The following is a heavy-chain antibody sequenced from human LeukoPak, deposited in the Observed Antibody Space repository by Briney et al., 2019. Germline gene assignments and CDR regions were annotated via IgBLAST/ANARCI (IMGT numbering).Heavy chain of an antibody. D-gene: IGHD6-19*01. Sequence: PGGSLRLSCAASGFTFSSYAMHWVRQAPGKGLEYVSAISSNGGSTYYANSVKGRFTISRDNSKNTLYLQMGSLRAEDMAVYYCARETSSGWFYYFDYWGQGTLVTVSS. J-gene: IGHJ4*02. CDR3: ARETSSGWFYYFDY. V-gene: IGHV3-64*01. CDR2: ISSNGGST. CDR1: GFTFSSYA.